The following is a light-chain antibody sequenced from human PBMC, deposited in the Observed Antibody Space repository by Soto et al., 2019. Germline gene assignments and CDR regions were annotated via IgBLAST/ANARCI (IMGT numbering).Light chain of an antibody. J-gene: IGKJ2*03. CDR3: QQYGSSQGYS. V-gene: IGKV3-20*01. CDR2: GAS. Sequence: EIVLTQSPGTLSLSPGERATLSCRASQSVRSSYLAWYQQKPGQAPRLLIYGASSRATGIPDRFSGSGSGTDFALTISRLEPEDFAVYYCQQYGSSQGYSFGQGTKLEIK. CDR1: QSVRSSY.